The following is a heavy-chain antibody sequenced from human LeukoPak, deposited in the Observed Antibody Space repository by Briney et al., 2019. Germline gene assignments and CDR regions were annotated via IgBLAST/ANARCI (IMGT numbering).Heavy chain of an antibody. Sequence: SGTLSLTCGVSGGSISGTNWWSWVRQPPGQGLEWIGEISLRGLTSYNPSLRSRLTMSLDESKNQVSLNPTSVTAADTAVYYCSRESGPFSPFGFWGQGTLVSVHS. CDR1: GGSISGTNW. D-gene: IGHD1-26*01. CDR2: ISLRGLT. V-gene: IGHV4-4*02. CDR3: SRESGPFSPFGF. J-gene: IGHJ4*02.